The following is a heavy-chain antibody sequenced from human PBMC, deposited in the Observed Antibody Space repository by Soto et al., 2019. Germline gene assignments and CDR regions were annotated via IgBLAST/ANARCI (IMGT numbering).Heavy chain of an antibody. CDR1: GFTFRSYA. CDR3: AKDVGATPLDADF. D-gene: IGHD1-26*01. CDR2: ISASGGTT. Sequence: GGSLRLSCAASGFTFRSYAMSWVRQIPGKGLEWISAISASGGTTYYADSVKGRFTVSRDNSKNTLYLQINILRAEDTAVYYCAKDVGATPLDADFWSQGTTVTVS. V-gene: IGHV3-23*01. J-gene: IGHJ6*02.